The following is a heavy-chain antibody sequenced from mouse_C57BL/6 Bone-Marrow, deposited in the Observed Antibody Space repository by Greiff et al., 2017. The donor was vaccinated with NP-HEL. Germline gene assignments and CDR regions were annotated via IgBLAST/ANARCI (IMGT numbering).Heavy chain of an antibody. CDR1: GFNIKDDY. J-gene: IGHJ3*01. CDR2: IDPENGDT. CDR3: TTDGSSAFAY. V-gene: IGHV14-4*01. Sequence: VQLKQSGAELVRPGASVKLSCTASGFNIKDDYMHWVKQRPEQGLEWIGWIDPENGDTEYASKFQGKATITADTSSNTAYLQLSSLTSEDTAVYYCTTDGSSAFAYWGQGTLVTVSA. D-gene: IGHD1-1*01.